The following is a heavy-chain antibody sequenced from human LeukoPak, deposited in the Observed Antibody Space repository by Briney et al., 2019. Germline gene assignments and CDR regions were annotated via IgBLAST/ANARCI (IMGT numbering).Heavy chain of an antibody. V-gene: IGHV3-7*01. CDR3: ARDLSGVTGYTYGRGIDY. CDR2: IKKDGSEK. J-gene: IGHJ4*02. Sequence: GGSLRLSCVASGFTFSSRDWMTWVRQAPGKGLEWVANIKKDGSEKYYVDSVKGRFTISRDNAKTSLYLQMNSLRAEDTAVYYCARDLSGVTGYTYGRGIDYWGQGALVTVSS. CDR1: GFTFSSRDW. D-gene: IGHD5-18*01.